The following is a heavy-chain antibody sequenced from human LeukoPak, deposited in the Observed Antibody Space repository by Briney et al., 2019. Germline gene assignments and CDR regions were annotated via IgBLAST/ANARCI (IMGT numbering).Heavy chain of an antibody. CDR3: ARTTAHNYYYYYYMDV. CDR1: RGTFSSYA. Sequence: GSSVKVSCKASRGTFSSYAISWVRQAPGQGLEWMGGIIPIFGTANYTQKFQGRVTITTDESTSTAYMELSSLRSEDTAVYYCARTTAHNYYYYYYMDVWGKGTTATVSS. D-gene: IGHD4-11*01. J-gene: IGHJ6*03. CDR2: IIPIFGTA. V-gene: IGHV1-69*05.